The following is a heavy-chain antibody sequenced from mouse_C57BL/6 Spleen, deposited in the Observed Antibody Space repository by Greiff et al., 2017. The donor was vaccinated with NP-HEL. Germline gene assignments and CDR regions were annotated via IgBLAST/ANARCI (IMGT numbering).Heavy chain of an antibody. CDR1: GYTFTDYN. J-gene: IGHJ1*03. Sequence: EVQLQQSGPELVKPGASVKIPCKASGYTFTDYNMDWVKQSHGKSLEWIGDINPNNGGTIYNQKFKGKATLTVDKSSSTAYMELRSLTSEDTAVYYCARDDYDDGGNWYFDVWGTGTTVTVSS. V-gene: IGHV1-18*01. D-gene: IGHD2-4*01. CDR3: ARDDYDDGGNWYFDV. CDR2: INPNNGGT.